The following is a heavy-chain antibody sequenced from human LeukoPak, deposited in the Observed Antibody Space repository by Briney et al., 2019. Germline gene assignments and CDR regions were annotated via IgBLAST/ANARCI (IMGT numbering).Heavy chain of an antibody. CDR3: ARAAFKGGPTDY. CDR2: INSDGSST. CDR1: GFTFSSYW. D-gene: IGHD2-2*01. J-gene: IGHJ4*02. V-gene: IGHV3-74*01. Sequence: GGSLRLSCAASGFTFSSYWMHWVRQAPGKGLVWVSRINSDGSSTSYADSVKGRFTISRDNAKNTLYLQMNSLRAEDTAVYYCARAAFKGGPTDYWGQGTRVTVSS.